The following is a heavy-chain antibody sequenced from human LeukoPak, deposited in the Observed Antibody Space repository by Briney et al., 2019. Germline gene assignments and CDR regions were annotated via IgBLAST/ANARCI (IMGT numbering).Heavy chain of an antibody. V-gene: IGHV1-2*02. Sequence: ASVKVSCKASGYTFTGYFMHWVRQAPGQGLEWMGWINPNSGGTNYAQKFQGRVTMTRDTSISTAYMELSRLRSDDTAVYYCASWGAAKGYYFDYWGQGTLVTVSS. CDR2: INPNSGGT. CDR3: ASWGAAKGYYFDY. CDR1: GYTFTGYF. J-gene: IGHJ4*02. D-gene: IGHD1-26*01.